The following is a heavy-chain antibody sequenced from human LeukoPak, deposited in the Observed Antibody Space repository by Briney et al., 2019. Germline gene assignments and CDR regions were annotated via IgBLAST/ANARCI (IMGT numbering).Heavy chain of an antibody. CDR2: IWYDGSNK. Sequence: PGRSLRLSCSASGFTFSSYGMYSVRQAPGKVLEWVAVIWYDGSNKYYADSVKGRFTISRDNSKNTLYLQMNSLSAEDTAVYYCARDRVVRGMAEYYYYGMDVWGKGTTVTVSS. J-gene: IGHJ6*04. CDR3: ARDRVVRGMAEYYYYGMDV. D-gene: IGHD3-10*01. V-gene: IGHV3-33*01. CDR1: GFTFSSYG.